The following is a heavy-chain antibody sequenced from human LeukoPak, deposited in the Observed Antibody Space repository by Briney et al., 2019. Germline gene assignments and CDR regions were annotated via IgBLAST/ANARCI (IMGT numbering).Heavy chain of an antibody. Sequence: ASETLSLTCTVSGGSISSYYWSWIRQPPGKGLEWIGYIYYSGGTNYNPPLKSRVTISVDTSKNQFSLKLSSVTAADTAVYYCARGGKGGTGYFDYWGQGTLVTVSS. D-gene: IGHD1-1*01. V-gene: IGHV4-59*12. J-gene: IGHJ4*02. CDR2: IYYSGGT. CDR1: GGSISSYY. CDR3: ARGGKGGTGYFDY.